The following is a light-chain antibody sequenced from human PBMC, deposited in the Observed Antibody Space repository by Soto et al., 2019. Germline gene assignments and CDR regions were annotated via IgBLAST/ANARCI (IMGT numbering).Light chain of an antibody. Sequence: EILMTQSPVTLSVSPGEKATFSGRASRGFSPNLPGYRKSPGQAPRLLIYHASDRAPGVPGRFSGSGSGTEFTLTISSLQSEDFAVYYCQHYNDWLGGFGQGTKLE. V-gene: IGKV3-15*01. CDR3: QHYNDWLGG. CDR1: RGFSPN. J-gene: IGKJ2*03. CDR2: HAS.